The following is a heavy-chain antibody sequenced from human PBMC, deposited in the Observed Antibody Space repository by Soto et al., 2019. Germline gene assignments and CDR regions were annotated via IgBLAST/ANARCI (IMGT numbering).Heavy chain of an antibody. CDR3: AKHLIAVAGYLHGMDV. CDR2: ISHDGSNK. V-gene: IGHV3-30*18. Sequence: QVQLVESGGGVVQPGRSLRLSCAASGFTFSSYGMHWVRQAPGKGLELVAVISHDGSNKYFADSVKGRFTISRDNSQDSLYLQMNRRRAEDTAVYYCAKHLIAVAGYLHGMDVWGQGTTVTVSS. J-gene: IGHJ6*02. CDR1: GFTFSSYG. D-gene: IGHD6-19*01.